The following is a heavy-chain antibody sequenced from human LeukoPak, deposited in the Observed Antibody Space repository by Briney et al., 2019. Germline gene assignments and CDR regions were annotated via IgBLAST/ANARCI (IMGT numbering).Heavy chain of an antibody. CDR2: ISGSGGST. CDR3: ANAWRSPRVDFQH. J-gene: IGHJ1*01. V-gene: IGHV3-23*01. Sequence: GGSLRLSCAASGFTFSSYAMSWVRQAPGKGLEWVSAISGSGGSTYYADPVKGRFTISRDNSKNTLYLQMNSLRAEDTAVYYCANAWRSPRVDFQHWGQGTLVTVSS. D-gene: IGHD1-26*01. CDR1: GFTFSSYA.